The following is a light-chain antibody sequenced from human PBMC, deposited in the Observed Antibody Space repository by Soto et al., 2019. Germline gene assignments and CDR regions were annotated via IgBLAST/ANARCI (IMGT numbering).Light chain of an antibody. J-gene: IGKJ5*01. V-gene: IGKV4-1*01. CDR3: QQYHSDPIT. CDR1: QSVLSSSNNKNY. Sequence: DFVMTESPDSLAVSLGERATMTCKSSQSVLSSSNNKNYLAWLQQKPGQPPKLIIYWASARKPGVPDRFIGSGSGTDFTLTITSLQAEDVAAYYCQQYHSDPITFCQGTRLEIK. CDR2: WAS.